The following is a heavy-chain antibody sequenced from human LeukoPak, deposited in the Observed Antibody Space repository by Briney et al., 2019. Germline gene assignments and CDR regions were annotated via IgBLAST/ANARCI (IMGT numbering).Heavy chain of an antibody. CDR2: ISGSAVTT. V-gene: IGHV3-23*01. J-gene: IGHJ4*02. D-gene: IGHD5-12*01. Sequence: GGSLRLSCAASGFTFSSYGMHWVRQAPGKGLEWVSAISGSAVTTYYGDSVKGRFTISRDNSKNTLYLQMNSLKTEDTAVYYCSTSLPAPGDYSDYDYEPGDGDRSRIRGGELDYWGQGTLVTVSS. CDR3: STSLPAPGDYSDYDYEPGDGDRSRIRGGELDY. CDR1: GFTFSSYG.